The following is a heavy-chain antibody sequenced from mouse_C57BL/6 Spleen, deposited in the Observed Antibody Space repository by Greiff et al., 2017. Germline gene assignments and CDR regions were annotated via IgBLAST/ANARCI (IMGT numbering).Heavy chain of an antibody. Sequence: ESGAELVKPGASVKMSCKASGYTFTSYWITWVKQRPGQGLEWIGDIYPGSGSTNYNEKFKSKATLTVDTSSSTAYMQLSSLTSEDSAVYYCARGDYGRGFAYWGQGTLVTVSA. V-gene: IGHV1-55*01. CDR2: IYPGSGST. J-gene: IGHJ3*01. CDR3: ARGDYGRGFAY. D-gene: IGHD1-1*01. CDR1: GYTFTSYW.